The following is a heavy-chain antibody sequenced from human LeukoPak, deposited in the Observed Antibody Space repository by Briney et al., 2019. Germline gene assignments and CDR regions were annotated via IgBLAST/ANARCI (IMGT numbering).Heavy chain of an antibody. J-gene: IGHJ4*02. CDR3: ARVWNEFDGSYAY. CDR2: INSDGSIT. V-gene: IGHV3-74*01. D-gene: IGHD1-26*01. CDR1: GFTFTTYW. Sequence: PGGSLRLSCAASGFTFTTYWMHWVRQAPGKGLVWVSHINSDGSITSYADSVKGRFTISRDNAKNTLYLQMNSLRAEDTAVYYCARVWNEFDGSYAYWGQGTLVTVSS.